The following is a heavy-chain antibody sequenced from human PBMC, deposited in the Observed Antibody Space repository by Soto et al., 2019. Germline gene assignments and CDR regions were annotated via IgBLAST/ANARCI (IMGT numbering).Heavy chain of an antibody. Sequence: PSETLSLTCTVSGGSISSSSYYWGWIRQPPGKGLEWIGSIYYSGSTYYNPSLKSRVTISVDTSKNQFSLKLSSVTAADTAVYYCARLNYYDSSDWCETWGQGTRVTVSP. CDR3: ARLNYYDSSDWCET. CDR2: IYYSGST. D-gene: IGHD3-22*01. CDR1: GGSISSSSYY. V-gene: IGHV4-39*01. J-gene: IGHJ5*02.